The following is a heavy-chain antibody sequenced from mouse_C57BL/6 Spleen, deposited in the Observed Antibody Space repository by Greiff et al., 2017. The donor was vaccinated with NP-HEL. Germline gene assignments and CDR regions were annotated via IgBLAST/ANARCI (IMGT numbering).Heavy chain of an antibody. V-gene: IGHV1-72*01. Sequence: QVQLQQPGAELVKPGASVKLSCKASGYTFTSYWMHWVKQRPGRGLEWIGRIDPNSGGTKYNEKFKSKATLTVDKPSSTAYMQLSSLTSDGSAVYYCASSCYYDYLWFAYWGQGTLVTVSA. J-gene: IGHJ3*01. CDR2: IDPNSGGT. CDR3: ASSCYYDYLWFAY. D-gene: IGHD2-4*01. CDR1: GYTFTSYW.